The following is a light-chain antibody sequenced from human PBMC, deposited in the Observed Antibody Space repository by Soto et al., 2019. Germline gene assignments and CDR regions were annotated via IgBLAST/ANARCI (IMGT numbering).Light chain of an antibody. CDR2: EAS. V-gene: IGKV3-20*01. CDR3: QQYGNAPHT. J-gene: IGKJ2*01. Sequence: ELVLTQSPGTLSLSPGERVALSCRASQNVRGDYLAWYQQQPGQPPRLLIYEASRRAPGIPDRFTGSGSGTDFILTISRLEPEDLALYFCQQYGNAPHTFGQGTKLEIK. CDR1: QNVRGDY.